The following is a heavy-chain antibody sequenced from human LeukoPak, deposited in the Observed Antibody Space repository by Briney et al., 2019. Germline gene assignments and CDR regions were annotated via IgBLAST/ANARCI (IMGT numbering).Heavy chain of an antibody. Sequence: PGGSLRLSCAASGFTFSTSGMHWVRQSPGKGLEWMALISYDGSYKDFADSVQGRFTISRDNSKNTLFLQVHSLRDDDTAVYYCARVDNMVRGIIAYWGQGTLVTVSS. V-gene: IGHV3-30*03. CDR3: ARVDNMVRGIIAY. CDR1: GFTFSTSG. CDR2: ISYDGSYK. D-gene: IGHD3-10*01. J-gene: IGHJ4*02.